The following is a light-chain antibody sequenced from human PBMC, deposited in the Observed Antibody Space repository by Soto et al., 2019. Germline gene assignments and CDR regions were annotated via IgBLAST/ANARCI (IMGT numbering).Light chain of an antibody. CDR1: QSLEYIDGNTF. CDR3: MQGTHWPWT. J-gene: IGKJ1*01. V-gene: IGKV2-30*01. CDR2: QVS. Sequence: DVVLTQSPLSLPVTLGQPASMSCRSSQSLEYIDGNTFLNWFHQRPGQSPRRLIYQVSNRDSGVPDRFTGSGSGTDFTLRISRVEAEDVGLDFCMQGTHWPWTFGQGTKVEI.